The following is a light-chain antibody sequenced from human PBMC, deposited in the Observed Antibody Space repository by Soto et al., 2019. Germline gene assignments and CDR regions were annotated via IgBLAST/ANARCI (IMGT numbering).Light chain of an antibody. CDR1: QSISTW. CDR3: QQYNTYST. Sequence: IQMTQFPSPVSASVGDRVTITCRASQSISTWVAWYQQKPGKAPKLLIFDASSLQSGVPSRFSGSGSGTEFTLTISSLQPDDVATYHCQQYNTYSTFGGGTKVDIK. J-gene: IGKJ4*01. CDR2: DAS. V-gene: IGKV1-5*01.